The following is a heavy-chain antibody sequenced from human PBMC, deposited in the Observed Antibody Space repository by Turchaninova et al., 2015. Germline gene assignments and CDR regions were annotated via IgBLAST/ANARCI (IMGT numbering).Heavy chain of an antibody. CDR2: TYTSGST. CDR1: GGSISSYY. CDR3: ARDLSGWYLFDY. J-gene: IGHJ4*02. Sequence: QVQLQESGPGLVKPSETLSLTCTVSGGSISSYYWSWIRQPAGTGLEWLWRTYTSGSTHYNPSLRSRVTKSIDTSQNQCTLKMSAVTAADTAVYYCARDLSGWYLFDYWGQGTLVTVSS. V-gene: IGHV4-4*07. D-gene: IGHD6-19*01.